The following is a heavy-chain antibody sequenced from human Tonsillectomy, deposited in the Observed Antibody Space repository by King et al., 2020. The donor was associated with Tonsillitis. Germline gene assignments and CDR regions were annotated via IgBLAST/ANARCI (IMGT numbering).Heavy chain of an antibody. CDR1: GGSISSYY. J-gene: IGHJ4*02. V-gene: IGHV4-59*01. CDR3: ARDQNYYDSSGYYRGGFDY. CDR2: SYYSGST. D-gene: IGHD3-22*01. Sequence: VQLQESGPGLVKPSETLSLTCTVSGGSISSYYWSWIRQPPGKGLEWIGYSYYSGSTNYNPSLKSRVTKSVDTSTKQVSLKLSSVTAADTAVYYCARDQNYYDSSGYYRGGFDYWGQGTLVTVSS.